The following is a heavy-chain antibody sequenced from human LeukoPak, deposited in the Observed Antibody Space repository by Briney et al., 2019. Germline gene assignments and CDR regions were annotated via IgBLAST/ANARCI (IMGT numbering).Heavy chain of an antibody. V-gene: IGHV4-59*12. CDR1: GGSISSYY. D-gene: IGHD1-1*01. CDR3: AREDGTENWFDP. J-gene: IGHJ5*02. CDR2: IYYSGST. Sequence: SETLSLTCTVSGGSISSYYWSWIRQPPGKGLEWIGYIYYSGSTNYNPSLKSRVTISVDTSKNQFSLKLSSVTAADTAVYYCAREDGTENWFDPWGQGTLVTVSS.